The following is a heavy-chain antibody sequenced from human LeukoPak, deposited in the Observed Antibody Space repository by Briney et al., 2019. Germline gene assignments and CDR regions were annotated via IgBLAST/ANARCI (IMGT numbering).Heavy chain of an antibody. J-gene: IGHJ4*02. CDR2: MNPNSGNT. CDR3: ARTYYDILTGYYYFDY. V-gene: IGHV1-8*01. CDR1: GYTFTSYD. Sequence: PGASVTVFCKASGYTFTSYDINGVRQATGQGLEWMGWMNPNSGNTGYAQKFQGRVTMTRNTSISTAYMELSSLRSEDTAVYYCARTYYDILTGYYYFDYWGQGTLVTVSS. D-gene: IGHD3-9*01.